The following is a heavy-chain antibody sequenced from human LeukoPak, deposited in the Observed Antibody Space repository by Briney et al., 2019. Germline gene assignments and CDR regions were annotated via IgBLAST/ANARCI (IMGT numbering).Heavy chain of an antibody. D-gene: IGHD2-2*01. V-gene: IGHV4-59*01. Sequence: SETLSLTCAVYGGSFSGYYWSWIRQPPGKGLEWIGYIYYSGSTNYNPSLKSRVTISVDTSKNQFSLKLSSVTAADTAVYYCASTGYCSSTSCSEFDYWGQGTLVTVSS. CDR1: GGSFSGYY. CDR2: IYYSGST. CDR3: ASTGYCSSTSCSEFDY. J-gene: IGHJ4*02.